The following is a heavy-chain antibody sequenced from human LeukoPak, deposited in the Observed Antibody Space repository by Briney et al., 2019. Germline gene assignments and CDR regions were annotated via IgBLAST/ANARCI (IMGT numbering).Heavy chain of an antibody. CDR3: AKQYCGGDCSNYFDY. Sequence: GGSLRLSCAAPGFAFSSYSMNWVRQAPGKGLEWVSYISSSSSTIYYADSVKGRFTISRDNSKNTLYLQMNSLRAEDTAVYYCAKQYCGGDCSNYFDYWGQGTLVTVSS. CDR2: ISSSSSTI. CDR1: GFAFSSYS. D-gene: IGHD2-21*01. J-gene: IGHJ4*02. V-gene: IGHV3-48*01.